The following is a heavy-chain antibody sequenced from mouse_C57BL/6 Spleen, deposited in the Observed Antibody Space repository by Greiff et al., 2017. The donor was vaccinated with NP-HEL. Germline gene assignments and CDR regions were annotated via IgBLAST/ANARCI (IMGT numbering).Heavy chain of an antibody. CDR3: ARSKGAGYPFAY. CDR2: IDPSDSET. CDR1: GYTFTSYW. D-gene: IGHD2-2*01. Sequence: QVQLQQPGAELVRPGSSVKLSCKASGYTFTSYWMHWVKQRPIQGLEWIGNIDPSDSETHYNQKFKDKATLTVDKSSSTAYMQLSSLTSEDSAVYYCARSKGAGYPFAYWGQGTLVTVAA. V-gene: IGHV1-52*01. J-gene: IGHJ3*01.